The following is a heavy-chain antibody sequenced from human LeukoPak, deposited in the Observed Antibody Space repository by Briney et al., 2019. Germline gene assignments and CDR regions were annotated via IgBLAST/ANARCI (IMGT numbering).Heavy chain of an antibody. D-gene: IGHD2-2*02. CDR1: GFTFSSYG. V-gene: IGHV3-30*02. CDR3: AKERYCSSTSCYTPDY. Sequence: PGGSLRLSCAASGFTFSSYGMHWVRQAPGKGLEWVAFIWYDGSNKYYADSVKGRFTISRDNSKNTLYLQMNSLRAEDTVVYYCAKERYCSSTSCYTPDYWGQGTLVTVSS. CDR2: IWYDGSNK. J-gene: IGHJ4*02.